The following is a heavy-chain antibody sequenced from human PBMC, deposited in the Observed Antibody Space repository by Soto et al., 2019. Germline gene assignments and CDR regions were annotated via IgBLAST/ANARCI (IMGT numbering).Heavy chain of an antibody. Sequence: QVQLVQSGAEVKKPGSSVNVSCKASGTTFTSYGIHWVRQAPGQGLEWMGGFVPMFSSSNYAQKFQGRLTIVADESTNTAYMELSSLRADDSAIYNCARTGGTYYFDHWGQGTLVTVSS. CDR2: FVPMFSSS. D-gene: IGHD1-1*01. V-gene: IGHV1-69*01. CDR3: ARTGGTYYFDH. CDR1: GTTFTSYG. J-gene: IGHJ4*02.